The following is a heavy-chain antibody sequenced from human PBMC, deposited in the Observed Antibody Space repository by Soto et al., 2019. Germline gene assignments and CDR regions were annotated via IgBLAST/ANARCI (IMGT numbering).Heavy chain of an antibody. CDR2: IYYSGST. CDR1: GGSISSYY. CDR3: ARMSGSYYRGWFYP. D-gene: IGHD1-26*01. Sequence: QVQLQESGPGLVKPSETLSLTCTVSGGSISSYYWSWIRQPPGKGLEWIGYIYYSGSTNYNPSLKIRVLISVDTSKSQFSLRLSSVTAADTVLYYCARMSGSYYRGWFYPCGPGALVTVSS. J-gene: IGHJ5*02. V-gene: IGHV4-59*01.